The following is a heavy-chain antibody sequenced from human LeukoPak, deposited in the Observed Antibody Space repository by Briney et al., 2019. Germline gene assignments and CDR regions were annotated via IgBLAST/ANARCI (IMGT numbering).Heavy chain of an antibody. CDR1: GFTFSSYS. V-gene: IGHV3-21*01. D-gene: IGHD3-10*01. J-gene: IGHJ5*02. CDR2: ISSSSSYI. CDR3: ARAVREGWFGDKAENWFDP. Sequence: GGSLRLSCAASGFTFSSYSMNWVRQAPGKGLEWVSSISSSSSYIYYAGSVKGRFTISRDNAKNSLYLQMNSLRAEDTAVYYCARAVREGWFGDKAENWFDPWGQGTLVTVSS.